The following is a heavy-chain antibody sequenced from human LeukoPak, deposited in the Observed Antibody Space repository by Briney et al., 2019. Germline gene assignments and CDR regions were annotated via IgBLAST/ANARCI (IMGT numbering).Heavy chain of an antibody. V-gene: IGHV4-39*07. J-gene: IGHJ6*03. CDR2: IYYSGST. D-gene: IGHD3-22*01. CDR1: GGSLSSSSYY. CDR3: ARGRWLSPYYYYYYMDV. Sequence: SETLSLTCTVSGGSLSSSSYYWGWIRQPPGKELEWIGSIYYSGSTYYNPSLKSRVTISVDTSKNQFSLKLSSVTAADTAVYYCARGRWLSPYYYYYYMDVWGKGTTVTVSS.